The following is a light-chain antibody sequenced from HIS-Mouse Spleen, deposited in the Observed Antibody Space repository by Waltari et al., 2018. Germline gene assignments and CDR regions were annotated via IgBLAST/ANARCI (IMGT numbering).Light chain of an antibody. Sequence: SYELTQPPSVSVSPGQTARITCSGDAFPKKYAYWYQQKSGQPPVLVIYEDSKRPSGIPEGFSGSSSGTMATLTISGAQVEDEADYYCYSTDSSGNHRVFGGGTKLTVL. CDR3: YSTDSSGNHRV. V-gene: IGLV3-10*01. J-gene: IGLJ2*01. CDR1: AFPKKY. CDR2: EDS.